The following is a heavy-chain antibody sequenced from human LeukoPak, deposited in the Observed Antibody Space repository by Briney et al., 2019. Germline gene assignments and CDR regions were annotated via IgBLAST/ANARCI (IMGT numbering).Heavy chain of an antibody. CDR1: GFTLSIYA. J-gene: IGHJ4*02. CDR3: APLAATTDY. CDR2: ISASGGGT. D-gene: IGHD5-12*01. V-gene: IGHV3-23*01. Sequence: GGSLRLSCAASGFTLSIYAMSWVRQAPGKGLEWVSSISASGGGTYYADSVKGRFTISRDTSKNTLYLQMNSLRAEDTAVYYCAPLAATTDYWGQGTLVTVSS.